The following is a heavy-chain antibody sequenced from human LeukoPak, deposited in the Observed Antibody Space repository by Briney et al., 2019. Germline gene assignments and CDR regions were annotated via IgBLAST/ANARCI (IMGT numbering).Heavy chain of an antibody. D-gene: IGHD6-13*01. CDR2: VYYSGST. CDR1: GDSISGADYY. J-gene: IGHJ4*02. CDR3: ARSGYSSSWYLAPTPYYFDY. Sequence: SQTLSLTCTVSGDSISGADYYWSWIRQPPGKGLEWIAYVYYSGSTYYNPSLKSRVTISVDTSKNQFSLKLSSVTAADTAVYYCARSGYSSSWYLAPTPYYFDYWGQGTLVTVSS. V-gene: IGHV4-30-4*01.